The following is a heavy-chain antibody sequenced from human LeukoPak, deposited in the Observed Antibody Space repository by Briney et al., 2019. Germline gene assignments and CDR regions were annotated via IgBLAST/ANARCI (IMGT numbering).Heavy chain of an antibody. V-gene: IGHV3-30*02. D-gene: IGHD3-10*01. CDR2: IRNDESNK. CDR1: GFTFSSYG. J-gene: IGHJ6*03. CDR3: AKAPGSGNEVYYYYYMDV. Sequence: PGGSLRLSCTASGFTFSSYGMHWVRQAPGKGLEWVAFIRNDESNKCYADSVKGRFTISRDNSKNTLYLQMNSLRAEDTAVYYCAKAPGSGNEVYYYYYMDVWGKGTTVTVSS.